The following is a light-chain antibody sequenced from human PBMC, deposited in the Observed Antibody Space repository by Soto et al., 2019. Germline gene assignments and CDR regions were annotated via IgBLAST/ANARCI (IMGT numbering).Light chain of an antibody. CDR1: SSDVGGYNY. CDR3: SSYTSGSTGV. CDR2: DVS. Sequence: QSVLTQPASVSGSPGQSITISCTGTSSDVGGYNYVSWYQQHPGKAPKFMIYDVSNRPSGVSNRFSGSKSGNTASLTISGLQAEDEADYYCSSYTSGSTGVFGGGTKVTVL. J-gene: IGLJ3*02. V-gene: IGLV2-14*01.